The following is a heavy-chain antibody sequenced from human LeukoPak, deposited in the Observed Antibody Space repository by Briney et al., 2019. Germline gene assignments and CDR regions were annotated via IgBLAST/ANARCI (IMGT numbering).Heavy chain of an antibody. J-gene: IGHJ4*02. V-gene: IGHV3-7*01. CDR2: IKQDGSEK. Sequence: GGSLRLSCAASGFTFSSYWMSWVRQAPGKGLEWVANIKQDGSEKHYVDSVKGRFTISRDNAKKSLFLHMNSLRVEDTAVYYCARGSEYTSSTNYYFNYWGQGTLVTVSS. CDR3: ARGSEYTSSTNYYFNY. D-gene: IGHD6-6*01. CDR1: GFTFSSYW.